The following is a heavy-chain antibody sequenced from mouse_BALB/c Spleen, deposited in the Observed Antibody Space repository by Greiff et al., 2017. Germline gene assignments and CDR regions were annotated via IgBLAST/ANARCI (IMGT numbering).Heavy chain of an antibody. D-gene: IGHD2-4*01. J-gene: IGHJ4*01. CDR1: GYTFTDYA. Sequence: VQLQQSGAELVRPGVSVKISCKGSGYTFTDYAMHWVQQSHAKSLEWIGVISTYYGDASYNQKFKGKATMTVDKSSSTAYMELARLTSEDSAIFYCARSGDMITTIAMDYWGQGTSVTVSS. V-gene: IGHV1S137*01. CDR2: ISTYYGDA. CDR3: ARSGDMITTIAMDY.